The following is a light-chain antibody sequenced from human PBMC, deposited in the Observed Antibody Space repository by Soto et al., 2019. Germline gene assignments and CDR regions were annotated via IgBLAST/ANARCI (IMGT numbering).Light chain of an antibody. Sequence: SYELTQPPSLSVSPGQTARITCSGDAFPKKYAYWYQQRSGQAPVLVIYEDTKRPSGIPERFSGSRSGTTATLTISGAHVEDEGDYFCYSPDSSGGIFGGGTQLTVL. V-gene: IGLV3-10*01. J-gene: IGLJ2*01. CDR1: AFPKKY. CDR3: YSPDSSGGI. CDR2: EDT.